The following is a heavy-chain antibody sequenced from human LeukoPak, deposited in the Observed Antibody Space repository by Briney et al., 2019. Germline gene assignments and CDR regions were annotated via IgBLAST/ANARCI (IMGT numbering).Heavy chain of an antibody. D-gene: IGHD6-13*01. CDR2: ISWNSGSI. CDR1: GFTVSSNS. CDR3: ARDDLDSMGYSSSWSKYYYYYYYMDV. J-gene: IGHJ6*03. Sequence: GGSLRLSCTVSGFTVSSNSMHWVRQAPGKGLEWVSGISWNSGSIGYADSVKGRFTISRDNAKNSLYLQMNSLRAEDTAVYYCARDDLDSMGYSSSWSKYYYYYYYMDVWGKGTTVTVSS. V-gene: IGHV3-9*01.